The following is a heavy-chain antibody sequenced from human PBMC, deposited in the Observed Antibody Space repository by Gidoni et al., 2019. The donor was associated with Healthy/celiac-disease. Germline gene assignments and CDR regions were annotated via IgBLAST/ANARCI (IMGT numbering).Heavy chain of an antibody. CDR1: GGSISSSSYY. CDR3: ARGPTGTADY. J-gene: IGHJ4*02. CDR2: IYYRGST. Sequence: QLQLQESGPGLVKPSATLSLTCTVSGGSISSSSYYWGWIRQPPGKGLEWIGSIYYRGSTYYNPSLKSRVTISVDTSKNQFSLKLSSVTAADTAVYYCARGPTGTADYWGQGTLVTVSS. D-gene: IGHD1-1*01. V-gene: IGHV4-39*01.